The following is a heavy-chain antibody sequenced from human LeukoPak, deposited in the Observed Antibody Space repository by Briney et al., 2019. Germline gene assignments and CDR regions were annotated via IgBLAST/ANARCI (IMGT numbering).Heavy chain of an antibody. J-gene: IGHJ6*03. V-gene: IGHV1-2*02. CDR1: GYTFTGYY. D-gene: IGHD5-18*01. Sequence: ASVKVSCKASGYTFTGYYMHWVRQAPGQGLEWMGWINPNSGGTNYAQKFQGRVTMTRDTSISTAYMELSRLRSDDTAVYYCAREALGYSYGLNYYYYYMDVWGKGTTVTVSS. CDR2: INPNSGGT. CDR3: AREALGYSYGLNYYYYYMDV.